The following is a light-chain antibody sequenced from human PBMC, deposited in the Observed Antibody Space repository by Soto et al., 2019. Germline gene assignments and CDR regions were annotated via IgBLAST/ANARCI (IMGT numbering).Light chain of an antibody. V-gene: IGLV2-14*01. J-gene: IGLJ3*02. CDR1: SSDVGAYNY. Sequence: QSVLTQPASVSGSPGQSITISCTGTSSDVGAYNYVSWYQQHPGKAPKLMIYEVSNRPSGVSNRFSGSKSGNRASLTISGLQAEEEADYYCSSYTSSSLVFGGGTQLTVL. CDR3: SSYTSSSLV. CDR2: EVS.